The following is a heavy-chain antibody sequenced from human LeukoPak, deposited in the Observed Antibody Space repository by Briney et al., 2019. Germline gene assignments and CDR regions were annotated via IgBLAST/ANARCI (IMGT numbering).Heavy chain of an antibody. CDR2: INHSGST. Sequence: PSETLSLTCAVYGGSFSGYYWRWIRQPPGKGLEWIGEINHSGSTNYNPSLKNRVTISVDTSKNQFSLKLSSVTAADTAVYYCARERRITMVRGVIITGWFDPWGQGTLVTVSS. J-gene: IGHJ5*02. V-gene: IGHV4-34*01. CDR1: GGSFSGYY. D-gene: IGHD3-10*01. CDR3: ARERRITMVRGVIITGWFDP.